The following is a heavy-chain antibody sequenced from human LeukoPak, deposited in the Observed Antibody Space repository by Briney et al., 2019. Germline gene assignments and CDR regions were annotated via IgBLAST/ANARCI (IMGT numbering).Heavy chain of an antibody. CDR1: GFTFSSYW. CDR2: IKQDGSEK. V-gene: IGHV3-7*03. Sequence: GGSLRLSCAASGFTFSSYWMSWVRQAPGKGLEWVANIKQDGSEKYYVDSVKGRFTISRDNAKNSLYLQMISLRAEDTAVYYCARDRESLDYVWGSYRFFDYWGQGTLVTVSS. D-gene: IGHD3-16*02. CDR3: ARDRESLDYVWGSYRFFDY. J-gene: IGHJ4*02.